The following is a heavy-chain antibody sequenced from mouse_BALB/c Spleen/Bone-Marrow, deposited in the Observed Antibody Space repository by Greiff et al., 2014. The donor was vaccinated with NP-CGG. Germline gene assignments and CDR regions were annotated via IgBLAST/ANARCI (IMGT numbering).Heavy chain of an antibody. CDR1: GYTFTSSW. D-gene: IGHD1-1*01. Sequence: VQLQQSGSVLVRPGASVKLSCKASGYTFTSSWMHWAKQRPGQGLEWIGEIHPNSSNTNYNEKFKGKATLTVGTSSSIAYVDLSSLTSEDSAVYYCARHHSYAWYFGYWGQGTTLTVSS. V-gene: IGHV1S130*01. CDR3: ARHHSYAWYFGY. J-gene: IGHJ2*01. CDR2: IHPNSSNT.